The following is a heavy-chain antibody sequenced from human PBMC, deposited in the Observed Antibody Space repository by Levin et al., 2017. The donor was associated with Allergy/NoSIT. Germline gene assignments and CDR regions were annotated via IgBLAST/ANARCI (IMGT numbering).Heavy chain of an antibody. CDR1: GFTFSSYG. V-gene: IGHV3-30*18. J-gene: IGHJ6*02. Sequence: GESLKISCAASGFTFSSYGMHWVRQAPGKGLEWVAVISYDGSNKYYADSVKGRFTISRDNSKNTLYLQMNSLAAEDTAVYYCAKDQHRGQQLSYYYGLDVWGQGTTVTVSS. CDR3: AKDQHRGQQLSYYYGLDV. CDR2: ISYDGSNK. D-gene: IGHD4-11*01.